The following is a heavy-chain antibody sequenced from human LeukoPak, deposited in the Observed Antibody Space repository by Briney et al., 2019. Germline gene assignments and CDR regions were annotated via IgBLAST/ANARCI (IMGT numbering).Heavy chain of an antibody. CDR2: ILPGESDT. J-gene: IGHJ4*02. V-gene: IGHV5-51*01. CDR1: AYSFTSYW. CDR3: ASRRYSSGWLTFDY. Sequence: AESLKISCKGSAYSFTSYWIGWVRQMHGKCREWKGIILPGESDTRHRPSFQGPVTMPTDTSTHTAYLQWSSLKASDTAMYYCASRRYSSGWLTFDYWGQGTLVTVSS. D-gene: IGHD6-19*01.